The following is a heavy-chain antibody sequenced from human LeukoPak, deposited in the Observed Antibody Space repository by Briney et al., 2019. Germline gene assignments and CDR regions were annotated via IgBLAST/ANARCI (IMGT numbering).Heavy chain of an antibody. D-gene: IGHD3-22*01. J-gene: IGHJ3*02. CDR3: AKSSLYYYDSPGAFDI. V-gene: IGHV3-48*02. CDR1: GFTFSDYV. CDR2: INHDAKFI. Sequence: GGSLRLSCAASGFTFSDYVMSWVRQAPGKGLEWVSYINHDAKFIYYADSVKGRFTISRDNARNSLYLQMNSLRDEDTAVYYCAKSSLYYYDSPGAFDIWGQGTMVTVSS.